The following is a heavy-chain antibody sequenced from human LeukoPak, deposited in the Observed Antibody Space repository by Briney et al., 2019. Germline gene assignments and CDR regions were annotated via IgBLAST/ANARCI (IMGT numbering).Heavy chain of an antibody. J-gene: IGHJ4*02. CDR3: ARQGPEVVPAAIGYDY. CDR2: IYYSGST. V-gene: IGHV4-39*01. CDR1: GGSISSSSYY. D-gene: IGHD2-2*02. Sequence: PSETLSLTCIVSGGSISSSSYYWGWIRQPPGKGLEWIGSIYYSGSTYYNPSLKSRVTISVDTSKNQFSLKLSSVTAADTAVYYCARQGPEVVPAAIGYDYWGQGTLVTVSS.